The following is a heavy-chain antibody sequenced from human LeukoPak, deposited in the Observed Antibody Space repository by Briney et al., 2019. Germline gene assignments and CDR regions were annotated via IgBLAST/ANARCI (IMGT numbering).Heavy chain of an antibody. V-gene: IGHV3-23*01. CDR1: GFTFSSYG. CDR3: ARGQMATIISGGDYFDY. Sequence: PGGSLRLSCAASGFTFSSYGMSWVRQAPGKGLEWVSAISGSGGSTYYADSVKGRFTISRDNSKNTLYLQMNSLRAEDTAVYYCARGQMATIISGGDYFDYWGQGTLVTVSS. CDR2: ISGSGGST. D-gene: IGHD5-24*01. J-gene: IGHJ4*02.